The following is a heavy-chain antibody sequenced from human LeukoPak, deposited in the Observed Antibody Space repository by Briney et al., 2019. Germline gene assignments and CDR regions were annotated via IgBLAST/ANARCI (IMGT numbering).Heavy chain of an antibody. Sequence: GGSLRLSCAASGFTFSSYAMSWVRQAPGKGLAWVSAISGSGGSTYYADSVKGRFTISRDNSKNTLYLQMNSLRAEDTAVYYCAKAREYSYGYFGPREYYFDYWGQGTLVTVSS. CDR2: ISGSGGST. CDR3: AKAREYSYGYFGPREYYFDY. D-gene: IGHD5-18*01. V-gene: IGHV3-23*01. J-gene: IGHJ4*02. CDR1: GFTFSSYA.